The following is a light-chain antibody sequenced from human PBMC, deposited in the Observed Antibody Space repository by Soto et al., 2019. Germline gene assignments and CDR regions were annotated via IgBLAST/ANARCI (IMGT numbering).Light chain of an antibody. CDR1: QTIYNW. J-gene: IGKJ1*01. CDR3: QQYSFSWT. V-gene: IGKV1-5*03. Sequence: IQMTQSPSTLPASVGDRVTITCRASQTIYNWLAWYQQKPGKVPKLLIYKASTLESGLPTRFSGSGSGTEFPLTISILHHDDLATYYCQQYSFSWTFGQGTKVEAK. CDR2: KAS.